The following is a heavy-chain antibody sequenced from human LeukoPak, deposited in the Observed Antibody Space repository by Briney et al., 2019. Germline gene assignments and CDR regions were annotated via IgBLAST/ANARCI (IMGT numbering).Heavy chain of an antibody. CDR3: ARRTAMDSYFDY. CDR2: IIPIFGTA. D-gene: IGHD5-18*01. CDR1: GGTFSSYA. Sequence: GASVKVSCKASGGTFSSYAISWARQAPGQGLEWMGGIIPIFGTANYAQKFQGRVTITADESTSTAYMELSSLRSEDTAVYYCARRTAMDSYFDYWGQGTLVTVSS. V-gene: IGHV1-69*13. J-gene: IGHJ4*02.